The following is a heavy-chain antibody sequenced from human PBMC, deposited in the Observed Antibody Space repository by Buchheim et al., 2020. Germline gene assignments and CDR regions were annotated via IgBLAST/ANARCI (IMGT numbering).Heavy chain of an antibody. D-gene: IGHD3-22*01. J-gene: IGHJ4*02. V-gene: IGHV3-23*01. Sequence: EVQLLESGGGLVQPGGSLRLSCAASGFTFSSYAMSWVRQAPGKGLEWVSAISGSGGSTYYADSVKGRFTISRANSKNTLYLQMNSLRAEDTAVYYCAKGPWYYYDSSGYSSRYFDYWGQGTL. CDR1: GFTFSSYA. CDR2: ISGSGGST. CDR3: AKGPWYYYDSSGYSSRYFDY.